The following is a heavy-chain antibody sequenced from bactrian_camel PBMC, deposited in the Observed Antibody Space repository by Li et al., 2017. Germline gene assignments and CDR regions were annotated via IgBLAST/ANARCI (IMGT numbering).Heavy chain of an antibody. CDR1: QHTLKHFC. Sequence: VESGGGSVQAGGSLRLSCVPSQHTLKHFCMGWFRQAPGKEREGVAAIDSDGIASYADSVKGRFTISKDNAKNTLYLQMNSLKIEDTAVYYCVLGSSRQATMTARGKGTQVTVS. CDR2: IDSDGIA. V-gene: IGHV3S53*01. J-gene: IGHJ4*01. D-gene: IGHD3*01.